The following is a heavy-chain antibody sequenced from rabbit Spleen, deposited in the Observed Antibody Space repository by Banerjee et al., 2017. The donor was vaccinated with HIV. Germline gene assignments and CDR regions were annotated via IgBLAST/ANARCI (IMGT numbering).Heavy chain of an antibody. Sequence: QSLEESGGDLVKPGASLTLTCTASGFSLSSSDYMCWVRQAPGKGLEWIGCIYTGGDGDTYYASWAKGRFTISQPSSTTVTLKMTSRTAADTATYFCARDLDGVIGWNFGWWGPGTLVTVS. D-gene: IGHD1-1*01. CDR2: IYTGGDGDT. CDR3: ARDLDGVIGWNFGW. V-gene: IGHV1S40*01. CDR1: GFSLSSSDY. J-gene: IGHJ4*01.